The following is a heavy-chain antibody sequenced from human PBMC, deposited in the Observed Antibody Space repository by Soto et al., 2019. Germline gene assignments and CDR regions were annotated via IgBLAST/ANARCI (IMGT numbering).Heavy chain of an antibody. CDR2: INTSGGSP. Sequence: ASVKVSCKAFGYTFTIYYIHWVRQAPGQGLEWMGVINTSGGSPTYAQKFQDRVTMTRDTSTSTVYMELSSLRSEDTAMYLFARGGRNSDYYYYYGMDVWGQGTTVTVSS. CDR3: ARGGRNSDYYYYYGMDV. J-gene: IGHJ6*02. V-gene: IGHV1-46*01. D-gene: IGHD1-1*01. CDR1: GYTFTIYY.